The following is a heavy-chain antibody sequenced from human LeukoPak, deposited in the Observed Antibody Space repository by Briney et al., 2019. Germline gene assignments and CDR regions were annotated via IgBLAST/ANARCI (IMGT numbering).Heavy chain of an antibody. CDR1: GGSISSSSYY. Sequence: SETLSLTCTVSGGSISSSSYYWGWLRQPPGKGLEWIGSIYYSGSTYYNPSLKSRVTISVDTSKNQFSLKLSSVTAADTAVYYCAIQTSSSYFDYWGQGTLVTVSS. D-gene: IGHD6-13*01. CDR3: AIQTSSSYFDY. V-gene: IGHV4-39*01. CDR2: IYYSGST. J-gene: IGHJ4*02.